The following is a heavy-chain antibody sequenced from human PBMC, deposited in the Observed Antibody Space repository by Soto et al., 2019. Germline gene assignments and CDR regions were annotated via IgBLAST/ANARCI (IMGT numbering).Heavy chain of an antibody. V-gene: IGHV2-5*02. CDR3: AHSQLGPMDF. D-gene: IGHD1-1*01. J-gene: IGHJ4*02. CDR1: GFPLSTTGVA. CDR2: IYWDDDR. Sequence: QITLKESGPTLVRPTQTLTLTCTFSGFPLSTTGVAVAWIRQPPGEALEWLALIYWDDDRRYNSSLKSRLTITKDTARDQVVLAMTDMDPLETATYFCAHSQLGPMDFWGPGILVTVSS.